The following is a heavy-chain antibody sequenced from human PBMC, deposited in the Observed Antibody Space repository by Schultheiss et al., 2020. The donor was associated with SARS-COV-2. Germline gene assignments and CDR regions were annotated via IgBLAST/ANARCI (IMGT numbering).Heavy chain of an antibody. J-gene: IGHJ4*02. CDR3: ARSLDYDFWSGYFYFDY. CDR2: ISSSSSHI. CDR1: GFTFSSYS. V-gene: IGHV3-21*01. D-gene: IGHD3-3*01. Sequence: GGSLRLSCAASGFTFSSYSMNWVRQAPGKGLEWVSSISSSSSHIYYADSVKGRFTISRDNAKNSLYLQMNSLRAEDTAVYYCARSLDYDFWSGYFYFDYWGQGTLVTVSS.